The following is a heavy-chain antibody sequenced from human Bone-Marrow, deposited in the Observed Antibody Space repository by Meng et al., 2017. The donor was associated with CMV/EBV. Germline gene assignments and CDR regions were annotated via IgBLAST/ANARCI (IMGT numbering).Heavy chain of an antibody. Sequence: GESLKISCAASGFTFSGYWMSWVRQAPGKGLQWVANINQDGSEEYYVDSVKGRFTISRDNAKNSLYLQMNSLRAEDTAVYYCARADYAAFDIWGQGTMVTVSS. CDR3: ARADYAAFDI. D-gene: IGHD4-17*01. V-gene: IGHV3-7*01. J-gene: IGHJ3*02. CDR2: INQDGSEE. CDR1: GFTFSGYW.